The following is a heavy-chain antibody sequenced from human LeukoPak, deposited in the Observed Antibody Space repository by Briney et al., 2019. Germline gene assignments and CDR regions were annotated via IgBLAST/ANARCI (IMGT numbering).Heavy chain of an antibody. V-gene: IGHV3-21*01. D-gene: IGHD5-12*01. CDR2: ISSSSSYI. CDR3: ARSNLVATKHFDY. Sequence: GGSLRLSCAASGFTFSSYSMNWVRQAPGKGLEWVSSISSSSSYIYYADSVKGRFTISRDNAKNSLYLQMNSLRAEDTAVYYCARSNLVATKHFDYWGQGTLVTVSS. J-gene: IGHJ4*02. CDR1: GFTFSSYS.